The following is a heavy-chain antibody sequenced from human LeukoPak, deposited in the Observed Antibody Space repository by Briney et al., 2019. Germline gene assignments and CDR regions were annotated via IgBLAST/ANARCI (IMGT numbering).Heavy chain of an antibody. J-gene: IGHJ6*02. CDR3: ARQDSYGYPSLYYYGMDV. Sequence: TGESLKTSCKGSGYSFTSYWIGWVRQMPGKGLEWMGIIYPGDSDTRYSPSFQGQVTISADKSISTAYLQWSSLKASDTAMYYCARQDSYGYPSLYYYGMDVWGQGTTVTVSS. CDR1: GYSFTSYW. V-gene: IGHV5-51*01. D-gene: IGHD5-18*01. CDR2: IYPGDSDT.